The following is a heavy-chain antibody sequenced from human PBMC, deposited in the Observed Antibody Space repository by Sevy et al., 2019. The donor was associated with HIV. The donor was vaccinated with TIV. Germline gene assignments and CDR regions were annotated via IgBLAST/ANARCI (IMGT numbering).Heavy chain of an antibody. V-gene: IGHV3-30*03. J-gene: IGHJ4*02. D-gene: IGHD3-16*01. Sequence: GESLKISCAASGFSFSDYHMHWVRQAPGKGLEWVAVISYDGRNNKYNADSVKGRFTISRDNSKNTLYLQMNSLRAEDTAIYYCARDRGEILSSAFDYWGQGTLVTVSS. CDR1: GFSFSDYH. CDR3: ARDRGEILSSAFDY. CDR2: ISYDGRNNK.